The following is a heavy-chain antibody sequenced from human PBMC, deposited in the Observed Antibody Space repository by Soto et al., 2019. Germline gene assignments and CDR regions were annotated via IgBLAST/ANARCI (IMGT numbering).Heavy chain of an antibody. D-gene: IGHD1-1*01. Sequence: EVQLLESGGGLVQPGGSLRLSCAASGFTFSDYAMSWVRQAPGKGLEWVSSSSGSDTSTYYADSVKGRFTISRDNSKNTLYLQMNSLRAEDTAVYYCAKDRAEGATGRVRFDPWGQGTLVIVSS. CDR3: AKDRAEGATGRVRFDP. CDR2: SSGSDTST. V-gene: IGHV3-23*01. CDR1: GFTFSDYA. J-gene: IGHJ5*02.